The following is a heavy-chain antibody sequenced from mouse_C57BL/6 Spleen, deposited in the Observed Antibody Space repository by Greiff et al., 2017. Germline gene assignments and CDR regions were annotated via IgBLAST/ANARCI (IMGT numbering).Heavy chain of an antibody. CDR1: GFSFNTYA. CDR3: VTYYYGSRDAMDY. CDR2: IRSKSNNYAT. J-gene: IGHJ4*01. Sequence: EVKLMESGGGLVQPKGSLKLSCAASGFSFNTYAMNWVRQAPGKGLEWVARIRSKSNNYATYYADSVKDRFTISRDDSESMLYLQMNNLKTEDTAMYYCVTYYYGSRDAMDYWGQGTSVTVSS. D-gene: IGHD1-1*01. V-gene: IGHV10-1*01.